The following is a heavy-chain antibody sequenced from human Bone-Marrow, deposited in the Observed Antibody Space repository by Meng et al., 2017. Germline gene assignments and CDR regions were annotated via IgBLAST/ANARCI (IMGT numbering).Heavy chain of an antibody. D-gene: IGHD6-19*01. CDR1: GGSISSSNW. V-gene: IGHV4-4*02. Sequence: ELRWSGPGLVNPSVPRSLPWAGSGGSISSSNWWRCFRQPPGKGLEWIGEIYHSGSTNYNPSLKSRVTISVDKSKNQFSLKLSSVTAADTAVYYCAIEYSSGIDYWGQGTLVTVSS. J-gene: IGHJ4*02. CDR2: IYHSGST. CDR3: AIEYSSGIDY.